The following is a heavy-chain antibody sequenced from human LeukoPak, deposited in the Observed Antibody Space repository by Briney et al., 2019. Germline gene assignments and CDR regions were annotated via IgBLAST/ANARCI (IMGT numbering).Heavy chain of an antibody. D-gene: IGHD6-13*01. Sequence: TSETLSLTCAVYGGSFSGYYWSWIRQPPGKGLEWIGSVYHSGSTYYNPSLKSRVTISVDTSKNQFSLKLSSVTAADTAVYYCASGAAGTPSHWFDPWGQGTPVTVSS. CDR2: VYHSGST. CDR1: GGSFSGYY. V-gene: IGHV4-34*01. J-gene: IGHJ5*02. CDR3: ASGAAGTPSHWFDP.